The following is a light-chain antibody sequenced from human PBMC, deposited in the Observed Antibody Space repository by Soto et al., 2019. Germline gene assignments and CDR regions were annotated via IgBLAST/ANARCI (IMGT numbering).Light chain of an antibody. V-gene: IGLV2-14*01. CDR1: SSDVGGYNY. CDR3: SSYTSGTTRL. Sequence: QSVLTQPPSASGSPGQSVTISCTGTSSDVGGYNYVSWYQQHPGKAPKVIIYEVSNRPSGVSNRFSGSKSGNTASLTISGLQTEDEADYYCSSYTSGTTRLFGGGTQLTVL. CDR2: EVS. J-gene: IGLJ3*02.